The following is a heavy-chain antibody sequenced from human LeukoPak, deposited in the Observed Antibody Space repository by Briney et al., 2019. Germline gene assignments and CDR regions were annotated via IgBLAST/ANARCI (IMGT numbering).Heavy chain of an antibody. Sequence: GGSLRLSCAASGFTVSSNYVSWVRQAPGKGLEWVSVIYSGGSTYYADSVKGRFTISRDNSKNTLYLQMNSLRAEDTAVYYCARDQVDGNYGYYFDYWGQGTLVTVSS. CDR2: IYSGGST. V-gene: IGHV3-53*01. CDR3: ARDQVDGNYGYYFDY. D-gene: IGHD4-17*01. CDR1: GFTVSSNY. J-gene: IGHJ4*02.